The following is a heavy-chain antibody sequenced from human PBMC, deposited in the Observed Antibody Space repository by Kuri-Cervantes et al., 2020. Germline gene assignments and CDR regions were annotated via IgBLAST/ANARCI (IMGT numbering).Heavy chain of an antibody. V-gene: IGHV3-49*03. CDR3: TRDQDSSGWSDYYYYYMDV. Sequence: GGSLRLSCTGSGYRFGDYAVSWFRQAQGKGLEWLGFIRTKPYGGATAYAASVEDRFTISRDDSKTIAYLQMNSLKSDDTAIYYCTRDQDSSGWSDYYYYYMDVWGKWTTVTVSS. CDR1: GYRFGDYA. D-gene: IGHD6-19*01. CDR2: IRTKPYGGAT. J-gene: IGHJ6*03.